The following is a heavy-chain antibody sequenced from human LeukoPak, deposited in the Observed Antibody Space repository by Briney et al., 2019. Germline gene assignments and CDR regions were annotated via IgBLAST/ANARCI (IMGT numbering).Heavy chain of an antibody. CDR2: IYHSGST. D-gene: IGHD2-15*01. J-gene: IGHJ4*02. Sequence: SETLSLTCTVSGYSISSGYYWGWIRQPPGKGLEWIGSIYHSGSTSYNPSLKSRVTISVDTSKNQFSLKLSSVTAADTAVYYCAREGYCSGGSCYRDIDYWGQGTLVTVSS. V-gene: IGHV4-38-2*02. CDR1: GYSISSGYY. CDR3: AREGYCSGGSCYRDIDY.